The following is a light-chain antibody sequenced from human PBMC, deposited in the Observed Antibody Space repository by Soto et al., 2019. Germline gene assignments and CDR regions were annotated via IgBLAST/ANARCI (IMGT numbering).Light chain of an antibody. Sequence: EIVLTQSPATLSFSPGERATLSCRASQSVSSYLAWYQQQPGQAPRLLIYDASNRATGIPARFSGSGSGTDFTLTISSLEPEDFVVYYCQQRSNWPGTFGPGTKVDIK. CDR1: QSVSSY. CDR3: QQRSNWPGT. CDR2: DAS. J-gene: IGKJ3*01. V-gene: IGKV3-11*01.